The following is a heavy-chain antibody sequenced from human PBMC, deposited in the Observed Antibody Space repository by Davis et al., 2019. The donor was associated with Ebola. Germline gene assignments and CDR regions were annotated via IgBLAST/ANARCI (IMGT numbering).Heavy chain of an antibody. Sequence: SETLSLTCTVSGGSISSSSYYWGWIRQPPGKGLEWIGSIYYSGSTYYNPSLKSRVTISVDTSKNQFSLKLSSVTAADTAVYYCARERRYYYDSSGYSHYYYGMDVWGQGTTVTVSS. V-gene: IGHV4-39*02. D-gene: IGHD3-22*01. J-gene: IGHJ6*02. CDR1: GGSISSSSYY. CDR2: IYYSGST. CDR3: ARERRYYYDSSGYSHYYYGMDV.